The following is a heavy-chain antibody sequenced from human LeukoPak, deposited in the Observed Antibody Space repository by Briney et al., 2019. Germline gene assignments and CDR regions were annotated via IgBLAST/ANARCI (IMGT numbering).Heavy chain of an antibody. D-gene: IGHD1-26*01. J-gene: IGHJ4*02. V-gene: IGHV4-39*01. Sequence: PSETLSLTCTVSGGSISRSSHYWGLIRQPPGKGLEWIGSMYYSGSTNYNPSLKSRVTISVDTSKNQFSLKLSSVTAADTAVYYCARLGPYSGSATLWYWGQGTLVTVSS. CDR2: MYYSGST. CDR1: GGSISRSSHY. CDR3: ARLGPYSGSATLWY.